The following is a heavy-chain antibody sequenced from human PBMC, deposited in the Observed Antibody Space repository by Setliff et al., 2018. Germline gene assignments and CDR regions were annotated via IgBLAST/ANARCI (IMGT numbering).Heavy chain of an antibody. D-gene: IGHD5-18*01. Sequence: SETLSLTCAVYGGSFSTYYWSWIRQPPGKGLEWIGEISHSGSTNFNPSLKTRVTMSVDPSKNQFALNLRSVTAADTAVYYCVRDRTAYSYGLDVWAQGTTVTVSS. CDR2: ISHSGST. V-gene: IGHV4-34*01. CDR1: GGSFSTYY. CDR3: VRDRTAYSYGLDV. J-gene: IGHJ6*02.